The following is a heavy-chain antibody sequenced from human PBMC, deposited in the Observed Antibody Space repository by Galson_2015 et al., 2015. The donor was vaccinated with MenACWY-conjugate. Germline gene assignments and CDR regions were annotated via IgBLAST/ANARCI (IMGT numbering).Heavy chain of an antibody. CDR3: ANTIGRYLGVDY. V-gene: IGHV3-30*18. CDR1: GFTFSSYG. D-gene: IGHD1-14*01. Sequence: SLRLSCAASGFTFSSYGMHWVRQAPGKGLEWVAVISYDGSNKYYADSVKGRFTISRDNSKNTLYLQMNSLGAEDTAVYYCANTIGRYLGVDYWGQGTLVTVSS. J-gene: IGHJ4*02. CDR2: ISYDGSNK.